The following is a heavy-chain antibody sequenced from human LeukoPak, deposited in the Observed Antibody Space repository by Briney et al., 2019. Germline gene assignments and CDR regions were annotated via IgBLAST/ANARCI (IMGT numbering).Heavy chain of an antibody. V-gene: IGHV3-23*01. D-gene: IGHD3-16*01. CDR1: GFTFSSYA. Sequence: GASLRLSCAASGFTFSSYAMSWVRQAPGKGLEWVSAISGSGGSTYYADSVKGRFTISRDNSKNTLYLQMNSLRAEDTAVYYCVKDLRVLGFDYWGQGTLVTVSS. J-gene: IGHJ4*02. CDR2: ISGSGGST. CDR3: VKDLRVLGFDY.